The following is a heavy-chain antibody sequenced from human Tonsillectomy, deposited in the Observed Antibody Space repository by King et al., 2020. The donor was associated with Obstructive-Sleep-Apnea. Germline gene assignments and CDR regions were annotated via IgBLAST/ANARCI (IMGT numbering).Heavy chain of an antibody. D-gene: IGHD3-10*01. CDR3: ARSPPRMVRGVISSLRTIDY. Sequence: VQLQESGPGLLKPSETLTLTCTVSGYSISSGYFWGWIRQPPGKSLEWIGSMYHSGNTYYNPSLKSRVTISMDAPRDQFFLKLSSVTAADSAVYYCARSPPRMVRGVISSLRTIDYWGQGTLVTVSS. V-gene: IGHV4-38-2*02. J-gene: IGHJ4*02. CDR2: MYHSGNT. CDR1: GYSISSGYF.